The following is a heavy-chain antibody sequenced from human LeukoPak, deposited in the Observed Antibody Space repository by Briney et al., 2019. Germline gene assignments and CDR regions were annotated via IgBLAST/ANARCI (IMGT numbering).Heavy chain of an antibody. D-gene: IGHD4-17*01. J-gene: IGHJ4*02. Sequence: GGSLRLSCAASGFTFSSYSMNWVRQAPGKGLEWVSSISSSSSSYIYYADSVKGRFTISRDNSKNTLYLQMNSLRAEDTAVYCCARWRRYYGDYVFDYWGQGTLVTVSS. CDR1: GFTFSSYS. CDR3: ARWRRYYGDYVFDY. V-gene: IGHV3-21*04. CDR2: ISSSSSSYI.